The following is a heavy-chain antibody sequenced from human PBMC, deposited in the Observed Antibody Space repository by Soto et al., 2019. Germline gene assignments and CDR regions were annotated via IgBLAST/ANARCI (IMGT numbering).Heavy chain of an antibody. CDR2: TYYSGST. Sequence: PSETLSLTCSVSGASIRRDAYYWSWIRQHPGKGLEWIGYTYYSGSTYYNLSLKSRVSISLDTFSNQFSLKLRSVTAADTAVYYCAKFSPAPYFYFYGMDVWGQGTTVTVSS. J-gene: IGHJ6*02. CDR1: GASIRRDAYY. CDR3: AKFSPAPYFYFYGMDV. V-gene: IGHV4-31*03.